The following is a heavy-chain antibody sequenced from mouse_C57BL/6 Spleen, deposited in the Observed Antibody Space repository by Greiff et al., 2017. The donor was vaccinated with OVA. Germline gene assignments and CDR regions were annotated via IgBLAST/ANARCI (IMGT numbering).Heavy chain of an antibody. V-gene: IGHV5-16*01. CDR1: GFTFSDYY. Sequence: EVQRVESEGGLVQPGSSMKLSCTASGFTFSDYYMAWVRQVPEKGLEWVANINYDGSSTYYLDSLKSRFIISRDNAKNILYLQMSSLKSEDTATYYCARGEGSSLAWFAYWGQGTLVTVSA. CDR2: INYDGSST. J-gene: IGHJ3*01. D-gene: IGHD1-1*01. CDR3: ARGEGSSLAWFAY.